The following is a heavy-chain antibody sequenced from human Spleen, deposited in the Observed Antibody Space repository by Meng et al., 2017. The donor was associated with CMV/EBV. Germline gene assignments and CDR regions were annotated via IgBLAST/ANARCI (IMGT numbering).Heavy chain of an antibody. D-gene: IGHD1-26*01. CDR3: AIYGSGSYFDL. CDR1: GFTLGSYA. CDR2: ISASEIST. Sequence: GGFLRLSCAASGFTLGSYAMGWVRQAPGKGLEWVSAISASEISTYYADSVKGRFTISRDNSEKTLYLQLNSLRAEDTAVYYCAIYGSGSYFDLWGQGTLVTVSS. V-gene: IGHV3-23*01. J-gene: IGHJ4*02.